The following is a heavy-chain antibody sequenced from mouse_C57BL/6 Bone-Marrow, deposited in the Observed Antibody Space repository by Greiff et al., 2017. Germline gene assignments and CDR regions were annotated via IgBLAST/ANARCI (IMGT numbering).Heavy chain of an antibody. Sequence: EVQLQESGPGLVRPSQSLSLTCSVTGYSITGGYYWNWIRQFPGNKLEWMWFISYDGSNNYNPSFQNRISITRDTSKNQFFLKLSSVSAEDAAKYYSARDGCSSWFAYWGQGTLVTVSA. CDR3: ARDGCSSWFAY. CDR2: ISYDGSN. D-gene: IGHD1-2*01. V-gene: IGHV3-6*01. J-gene: IGHJ3*01. CDR1: GYSITGGYY.